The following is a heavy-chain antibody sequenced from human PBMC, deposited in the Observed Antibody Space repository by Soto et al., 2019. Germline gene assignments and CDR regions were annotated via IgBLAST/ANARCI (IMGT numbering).Heavy chain of an antibody. V-gene: IGHV3-23*01. CDR1: GFTCRSYD. D-gene: IGHD2-8*02. CDR2: ILVGGST. Sequence: GGSLRLSCVASGFTCRSYDMSWVRQAPGKGLEWVSTILVGGSTHYPDSVKGRFTISRDNSKNTVFLQMNSLTAGDTAVYYCAKATATGGGAFDICGQGTMVTVS. CDR3: AKATATGGGAFDI. J-gene: IGHJ3*02.